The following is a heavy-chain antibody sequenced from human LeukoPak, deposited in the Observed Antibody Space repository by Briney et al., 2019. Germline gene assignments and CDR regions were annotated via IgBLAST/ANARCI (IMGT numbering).Heavy chain of an antibody. Sequence: SQTLSLTCAVSGGSISSGGYSWSWIRQPPGKGLEWIGYIYHSGSTYYNPSLKSRDTISVDRSKNQFSLKLSSVTAADTAVYYCARGSYCGGDCYSGWFDPWGQGTLVTVSS. D-gene: IGHD2-21*02. J-gene: IGHJ5*02. CDR3: ARGSYCGGDCYSGWFDP. CDR1: GGSISSGGYS. CDR2: IYHSGST. V-gene: IGHV4-30-2*01.